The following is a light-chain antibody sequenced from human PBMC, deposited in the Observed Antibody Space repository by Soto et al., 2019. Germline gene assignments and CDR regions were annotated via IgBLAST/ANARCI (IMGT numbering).Light chain of an antibody. CDR3: TSYAGSNIWV. Sequence: QSVLTQPPSASGSPGQSVTISCTGTSSDVGAYNYVSWYQQYPGKAPKLMIYEVNKRPSGVPDRFSGSKSGKTASLTVSGLQPEDEAEYHCTSYAGSNIWVFGGGTQLTVL. CDR2: EVN. J-gene: IGLJ3*02. V-gene: IGLV2-8*01. CDR1: SSDVGAYNY.